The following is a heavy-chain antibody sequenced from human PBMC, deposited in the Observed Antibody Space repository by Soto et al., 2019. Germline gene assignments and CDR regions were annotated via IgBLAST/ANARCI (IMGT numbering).Heavy chain of an antibody. CDR2: IYYSGST. CDR1: GGSISSGGYY. D-gene: IGHD4-17*01. V-gene: IGHV4-31*03. CDR3: ARERSDTVTTAFDY. Sequence: PSETLSLTCTVSGGSISSGGYYWSWIRQHPGKGLEWIGYIYYSGSTYYNPSLKSRVTISVDTSKNQFSLKLSSVTAADTAVYYCARERSDTVTTAFDYWGQGTLVTV. J-gene: IGHJ4*02.